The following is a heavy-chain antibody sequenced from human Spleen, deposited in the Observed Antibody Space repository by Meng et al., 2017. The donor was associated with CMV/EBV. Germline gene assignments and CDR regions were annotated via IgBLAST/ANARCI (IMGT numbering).Heavy chain of an antibody. D-gene: IGHD2-2*01. Sequence: SETLSLTCSVSGGSISSSRCYWGWVRQPPGKGLEWIGTIYYSGSTYYNPSLKSRVSISVDTSKNQFSLTLSSVTAADTAVYYCARDQLTRVVGRADPFDHWGQGTLVTVSS. CDR1: GGSISSSRCY. CDR2: IYYSGST. J-gene: IGHJ4*02. V-gene: IGHV4-39*07. CDR3: ARDQLTRVVGRADPFDH.